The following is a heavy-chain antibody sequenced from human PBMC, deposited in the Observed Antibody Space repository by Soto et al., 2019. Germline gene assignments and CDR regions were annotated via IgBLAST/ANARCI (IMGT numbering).Heavy chain of an antibody. Sequence: QVQLQESGPGLVKPSETLSLTCTVSGGSISSYYWSWIRQPPGKGLEWIGYIYYSGSTNYNPSLKSRFTISGDTSKNQFSRKLGSVTAADTAVYSCARGEARVPLPSGYWGRGTLGPVAS. J-gene: IGHJ4*02. CDR2: IYYSGST. D-gene: IGHD1-1*01. CDR1: GGSISSYY. CDR3: ARGEARVPLPSGY. V-gene: IGHV4-59*01.